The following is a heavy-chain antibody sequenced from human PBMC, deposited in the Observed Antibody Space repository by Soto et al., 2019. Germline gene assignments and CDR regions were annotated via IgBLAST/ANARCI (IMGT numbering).Heavy chain of an antibody. CDR1: GFTFSDYY. J-gene: IGHJ6*02. Sequence: PGGSLRLSCAASGFTFSDYYMSWIRQAPGKGLEWVSYISSSSRYTNYADSVKGRFTISRDNAKNSLYLQMNSLRAEDTAVYYCAREETTVTTLYYYYGMDVWGQGTTVTVSS. D-gene: IGHD4-17*01. CDR3: AREETTVTTLYYYYGMDV. CDR2: ISSSSRYT. V-gene: IGHV3-11*06.